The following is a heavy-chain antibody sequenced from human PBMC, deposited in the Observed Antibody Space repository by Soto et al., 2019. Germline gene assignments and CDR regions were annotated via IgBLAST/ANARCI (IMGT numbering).Heavy chain of an antibody. J-gene: IGHJ5*02. D-gene: IGHD2-2*01. Sequence: QVQLVQSGAEVKKPGASVKVSCKASGYTFTSYGISWVRQAPGQGLEWMGWISAYNGNTNYAQKLQGRVTMTTDTSPSTAYLELTSLRSDDTAVYYCATSRYHLLWTNWFAPWGQGTLVTVSS. CDR1: GYTFTSYG. CDR2: ISAYNGNT. CDR3: ATSRYHLLWTNWFAP. V-gene: IGHV1-18*01.